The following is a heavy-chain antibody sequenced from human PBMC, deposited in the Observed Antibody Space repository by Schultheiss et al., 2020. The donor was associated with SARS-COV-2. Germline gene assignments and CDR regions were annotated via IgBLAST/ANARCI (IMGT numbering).Heavy chain of an antibody. CDR3: ARDVAAAGGFDAFDI. J-gene: IGHJ3*02. CDR2: IYYSGST. V-gene: IGHV4-59*12. D-gene: IGHD6-13*01. Sequence: SETLSLTCTVSGGSISSYYWSWIRQPPGKGLEWIGYIYYSGSTNYNPSLKSRVTISVDTSKNQFSLKLSSVTAADTAVYYCARDVAAAGGFDAFDIWGKGQWSPSPQ. CDR1: GGSISSYY.